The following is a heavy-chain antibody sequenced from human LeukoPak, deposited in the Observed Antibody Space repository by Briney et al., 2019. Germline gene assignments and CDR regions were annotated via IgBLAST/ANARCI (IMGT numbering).Heavy chain of an antibody. J-gene: IGHJ3*02. CDR3: ARPPTDYYYDSSGYPRETDAFDI. V-gene: IGHV4-34*01. Sequence: PSETLSLTCAVYGGSFSGYYWSWIRQPPGKGLEWIGEINHSGSTNYNPSLKSRVTISVDTSKNQFSLKLSSVTAADTAVYYCARPPTDYYYDSSGYPRETDAFDIWGQGTMVTVSS. CDR2: INHSGST. CDR1: GGSFSGYY. D-gene: IGHD3-22*01.